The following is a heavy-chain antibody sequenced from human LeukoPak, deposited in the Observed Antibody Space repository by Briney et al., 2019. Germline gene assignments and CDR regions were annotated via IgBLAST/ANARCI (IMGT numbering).Heavy chain of an antibody. CDR2: INPNSGGT. V-gene: IGHV1-2*06. CDR1: GYTFTGYY. J-gene: IGHJ6*02. Sequence: ASVKVSCKASGYTFTGYYIHWVRQAPGQGLEWMGRINPNSGGTNYAQKFQGRVTMTRDTSISTAYMELSRLRSDDTAVYYCARDGIVSDLSMDVWGQGTTVTVSS. CDR3: ARDGIVSDLSMDV. D-gene: IGHD3-22*01.